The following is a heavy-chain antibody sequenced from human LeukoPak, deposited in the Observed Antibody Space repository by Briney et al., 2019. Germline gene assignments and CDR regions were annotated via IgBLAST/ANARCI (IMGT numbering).Heavy chain of an antibody. CDR1: GGSISSYY. J-gene: IGHJ6*02. D-gene: IGHD4-17*01. V-gene: IGHV4-59*01. Sequence: PSETLSLTCTVSGGSISSYYWSWIRQPPGKGLEWMGYIYYSGSTNYNPSLKSRVTISVDTSKNQFSLKLSSVTAADTAVYYCARELRGYGDYYYGMDVWGQGTTVTVSS. CDR3: ARELRGYGDYYYGMDV. CDR2: IYYSGST.